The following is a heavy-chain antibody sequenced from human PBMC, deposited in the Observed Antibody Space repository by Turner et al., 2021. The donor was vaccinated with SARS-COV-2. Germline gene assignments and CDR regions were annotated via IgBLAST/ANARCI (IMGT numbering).Heavy chain of an antibody. CDR2: ISISGDST. CDR3: AKGSELPSSWFDS. Sequence: EVQLLESGGGLVQPGGSLTFSCAASGFTFSKFAISWVRQSPGKGLEWVSAISISGDSTYYADSVKGRFTISRDNSKNTLYLQMNSLRAEDTAVYYCAKGSELPSSWFDSWGQGTLVTVSS. D-gene: IGHD2-15*01. V-gene: IGHV3-23*01. J-gene: IGHJ5*01. CDR1: GFTFSKFA.